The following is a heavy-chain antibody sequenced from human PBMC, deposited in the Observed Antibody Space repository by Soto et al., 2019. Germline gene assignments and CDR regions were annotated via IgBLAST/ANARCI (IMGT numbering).Heavy chain of an antibody. CDR2: IYYSGST. V-gene: IGHV4-31*03. D-gene: IGHD4-17*01. CDR3: ARGRPKDYGDPDYFDY. Sequence: QVQLQESGPGLVKPSQTLSLTCNVSGVSISSGGYYWSWIRQHPAKGLEWIGHIYYSGSTYYNPPLKRRVTVSVDTSKNPFSLTLRYVTAADTTGYYCARGRPKDYGDPDYFDYWGPGALVTVSS. CDR1: GVSISSGGYY. J-gene: IGHJ4*02.